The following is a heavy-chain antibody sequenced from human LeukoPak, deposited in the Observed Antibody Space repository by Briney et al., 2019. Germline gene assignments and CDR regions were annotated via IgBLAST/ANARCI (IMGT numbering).Heavy chain of an antibody. Sequence: PSETLSLTCAVYGGSFSGYYWSWIRQPPGKGLEWIGEINHSGSTNYNPSLKSRVTISVDTSKNQFSLKLSSVTAADTAVYYCARLRDIVVVPAANSHDAFDIWGQGTMVTVSS. CDR3: ARLRDIVVVPAANSHDAFDI. CDR1: GGSFSGYY. CDR2: INHSGST. D-gene: IGHD2-2*01. J-gene: IGHJ3*02. V-gene: IGHV4-34*01.